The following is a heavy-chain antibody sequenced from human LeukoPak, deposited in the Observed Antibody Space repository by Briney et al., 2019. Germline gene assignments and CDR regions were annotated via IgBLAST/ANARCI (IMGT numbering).Heavy chain of an antibody. V-gene: IGHV1-46*01. D-gene: IGHD1-26*01. Sequence: ASVKVSCKASGYTFTSYYMHWVRQAPGQGLGWMGIVNPSGGSTSYAQKFQGRVTMTRDTSISTAYMELSRLRSDDTAVYYCARVRPWELNFDYWGQGTLVTVSS. CDR1: GYTFTSYY. CDR3: ARVRPWELNFDY. CDR2: VNPSGGST. J-gene: IGHJ4*02.